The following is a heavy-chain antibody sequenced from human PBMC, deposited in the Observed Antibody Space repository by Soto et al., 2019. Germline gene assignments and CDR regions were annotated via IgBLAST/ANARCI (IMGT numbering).Heavy chain of an antibody. CDR2: IIPIFGTA. D-gene: IGHD3-3*01. CDR3: AIEDITIFGDWEYYYYYGMDV. V-gene: IGHV1-69*13. J-gene: IGHJ6*02. CDR1: GGTFSSYA. Sequence: GASVNVSCKASGGTFSSYAISWVRQAPGQGLEWMGGIIPIFGTANYAQKFQGRVTITADESTSTAYMELSSLRSEDTAVYYCAIEDITIFGDWEYYYYYGMDVWGQGTTVTVSS.